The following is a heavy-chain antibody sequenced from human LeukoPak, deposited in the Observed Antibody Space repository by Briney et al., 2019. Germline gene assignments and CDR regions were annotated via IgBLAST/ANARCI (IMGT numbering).Heavy chain of an antibody. CDR3: ASADLRYCSITNCLSFDY. J-gene: IGHJ4*02. CDR2: INPKSGGT. V-gene: IGHV1-2*02. CDR1: GYTFTDYY. D-gene: IGHD2-2*01. Sequence: ASVKVSCKTSGYTFTDYYIHWVRQAPGQGLEWMGWINPKSGGTHFAQKFQGRVIMTRDTSVDTACMELNSLRSDDTAVYYCASADLRYCSITNCLSFDYWGQGTLVTVSS.